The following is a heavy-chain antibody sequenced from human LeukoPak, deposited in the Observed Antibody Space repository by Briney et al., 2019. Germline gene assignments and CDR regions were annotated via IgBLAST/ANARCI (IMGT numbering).Heavy chain of an antibody. J-gene: IGHJ5*02. Sequence: GGSLRLSCAASGFTFSSYAMSWVRQAPGKGPEWVSAISGSGGSTYYADSVKGRFTISRDNSKNTLYLQMNSLRAEDTAVYYCAKDPWLENWFDPWGQGTLVTVSS. D-gene: IGHD6-19*01. V-gene: IGHV3-23*01. CDR3: AKDPWLENWFDP. CDR2: ISGSGGST. CDR1: GFTFSSYA.